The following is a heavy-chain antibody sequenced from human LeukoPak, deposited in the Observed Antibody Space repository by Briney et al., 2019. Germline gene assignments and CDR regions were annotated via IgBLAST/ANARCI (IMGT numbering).Heavy chain of an antibody. V-gene: IGHV4-38-2*02. CDR3: ARDQGYCSGVSCYVGFDY. J-gene: IGHJ4*02. CDR2: ISHSGNT. Sequence: SETLSLTSTVSGGSISSGYYWGWIRQPPGEGLEWIGSISHSGNTYYNPSLKSRVAISVDTSKNQFSLNLSSVTAADTAVYYCARDQGYCSGVSCYVGFDYWGQGSLVTVSS. D-gene: IGHD2-15*01. CDR1: GGSISSGYY.